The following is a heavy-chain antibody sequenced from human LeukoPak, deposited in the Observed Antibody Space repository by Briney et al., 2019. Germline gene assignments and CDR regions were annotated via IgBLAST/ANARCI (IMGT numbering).Heavy chain of an antibody. J-gene: IGHJ4*02. CDR3: AREQSRYYFDY. V-gene: IGHV1-69*04. Sequence: ASVKVSCKASGGTFSSDAISWVRQAPGQGLDWMGRIIPIIGTTNYAQKVQGRVTITADKSTSTAYMELSSLRSEDTAVYYCAREQSRYYFDYWGQGALVTVSS. CDR2: IIPIIGTT. CDR1: GGTFSSDA. D-gene: IGHD1-14*01.